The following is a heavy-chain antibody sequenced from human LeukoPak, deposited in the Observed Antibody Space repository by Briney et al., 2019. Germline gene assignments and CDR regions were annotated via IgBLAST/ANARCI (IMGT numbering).Heavy chain of an antibody. CDR2: INPNSGGT. D-gene: IGHD1-26*01. Sequence: GASVKVSCKASGYTFTGYYMHWVRQAPGQGLEWMGWINPNSGGTNYAQKFQGRVTMTRDTSISTAYMELSRLRSDDTAVYYCAREGSGSYYYYYYMDVWGKGTTVTISS. CDR3: AREGSGSYYYYYYMDV. J-gene: IGHJ6*03. V-gene: IGHV1-2*02. CDR1: GYTFTGYY.